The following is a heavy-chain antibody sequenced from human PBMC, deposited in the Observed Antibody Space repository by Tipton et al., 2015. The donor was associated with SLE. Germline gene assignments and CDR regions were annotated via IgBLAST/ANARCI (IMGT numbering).Heavy chain of an antibody. CDR2: IRYDGSNK. CDR3: ANQQLRI. Sequence: GSLRLSCAASGFTFSSYGMHWVRQAPGKGLEWVAFIRYDGSNKYYADSVKGRFTISRDNSKNTLYLQMNSLRAEDTAVYYWANQQLRIWGQGTMVTVSS. J-gene: IGHJ3*02. V-gene: IGHV3-30*02. CDR1: GFTFSSYG. D-gene: IGHD6-13*01.